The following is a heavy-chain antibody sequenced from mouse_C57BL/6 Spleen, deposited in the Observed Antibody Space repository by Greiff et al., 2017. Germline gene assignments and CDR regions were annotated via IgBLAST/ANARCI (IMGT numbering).Heavy chain of an antibody. Sequence: QVQLKQPGAELVKPGASVKMSCKASGYTFTSYWITWVKQRPGQGLEWIGEIYPGSGSTNYNEKFKSKATLTVDTSSSTAYMQLSSLTSEDSAVYYCARGDYYGSSYYAMDYWGQGTSVTVSS. J-gene: IGHJ4*01. CDR2: IYPGSGST. V-gene: IGHV1-55*01. CDR1: GYTFTSYW. D-gene: IGHD1-1*01. CDR3: ARGDYYGSSYYAMDY.